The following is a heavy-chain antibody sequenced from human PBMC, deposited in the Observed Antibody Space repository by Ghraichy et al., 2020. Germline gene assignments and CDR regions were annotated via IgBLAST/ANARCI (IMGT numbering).Heavy chain of an antibody. D-gene: IGHD6-19*01. Sequence: ASVKVSCKASGYTFTSYGFAWVRQAPGQGLEWMGWISPYNGNTNYAQKLQGRVTMTTDTSTSTAYMELRSLRSDDTAVYYCARDHSSGEQNWFDPWGQGTLVNVSS. CDR3: ARDHSSGEQNWFDP. J-gene: IGHJ5*02. CDR1: GYTFTSYG. V-gene: IGHV1-18*01. CDR2: ISPYNGNT.